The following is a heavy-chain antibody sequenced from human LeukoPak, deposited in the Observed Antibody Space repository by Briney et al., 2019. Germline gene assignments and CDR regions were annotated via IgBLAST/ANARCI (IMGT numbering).Heavy chain of an antibody. Sequence: SETLSLTCAVYGGSFSGYYWSWIRRPPGKGLEWIGEINHSGSTNYNPSLKSRVTISVDTSKNQFSLKLSSVTAADTAVYYCARGVGQYQLLYFDYWGQGTLVTVSS. D-gene: IGHD2-2*01. J-gene: IGHJ4*02. CDR2: INHSGST. CDR3: ARGVGQYQLLYFDY. V-gene: IGHV4-34*01. CDR1: GGSFSGYY.